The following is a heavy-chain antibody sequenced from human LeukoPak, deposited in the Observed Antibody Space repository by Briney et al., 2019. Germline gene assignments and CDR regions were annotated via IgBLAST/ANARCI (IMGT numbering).Heavy chain of an antibody. CDR3: ARENLAAAADY. Sequence: PGGSLRPSCAASEFTFSAYWMHRVRQAPGKGLVWVSRIRGDGSMTNYADSVKGRFTISRDNAKNTLYLQMNSLRLEDTAVYYCARENLAAAADYWGQGTVVTVSS. V-gene: IGHV3-74*01. D-gene: IGHD6-25*01. J-gene: IGHJ4*02. CDR1: EFTFSAYW. CDR2: IRGDGSMT.